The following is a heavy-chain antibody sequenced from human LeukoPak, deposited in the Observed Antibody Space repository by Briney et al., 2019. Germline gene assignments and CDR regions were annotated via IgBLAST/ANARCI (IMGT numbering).Heavy chain of an antibody. V-gene: IGHV1-69*13. D-gene: IGHD3-3*01. J-gene: IGHJ4*02. CDR1: VGTFTIYA. Sequence: ASVKVSCTASVGTFTIYAISWVRQAPGQGLEWMGGIIPIFVTANNAQKFQGRVTITADESTSTAYMELRSLRSDDTAVYYCARVPGPYDFWSGYYTGRTYFDYWGQGTLLTVSS. CDR2: IIPIFVTA. CDR3: ARVPGPYDFWSGYYTGRTYFDY.